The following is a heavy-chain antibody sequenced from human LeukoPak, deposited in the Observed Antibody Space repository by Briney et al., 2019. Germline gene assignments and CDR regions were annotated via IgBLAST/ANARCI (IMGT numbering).Heavy chain of an antibody. CDR2: INSGGDDT. J-gene: IGHJ4*02. CDR1: GFTFSTYW. V-gene: IGHV3-74*01. D-gene: IGHD6-19*01. CDR3: ARRIGYSSGHSAVYYFDY. Sequence: QPGGSLRLSCAASGFTFSTYWMHWVRQAPGKGLVWVSLINSGGDDTRYADSVKGRFTISRDNAKNTLYLQMNSLRAKDTAVYYCARRIGYSSGHSAVYYFDYWGQGTLVTVSS.